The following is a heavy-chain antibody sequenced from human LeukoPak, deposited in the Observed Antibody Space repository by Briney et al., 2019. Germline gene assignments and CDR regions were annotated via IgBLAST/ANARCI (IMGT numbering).Heavy chain of an antibody. D-gene: IGHD3-22*01. V-gene: IGHV3-48*03. CDR2: ISSSGSTI. CDR1: GFTFSSYE. CDR3: ARIEVEDSSGYYYEYFDY. J-gene: IGHJ4*02. Sequence: GGSLRLSCAASGFTFSSYEMNWVRQAPGKGLEWVSYISSSGSTIYYADSVKGRFTISRDNAKNSLYLQMNSLRAEDTAVYYCARIEVEDSSGYYYEYFDYWGQGTLVTVSS.